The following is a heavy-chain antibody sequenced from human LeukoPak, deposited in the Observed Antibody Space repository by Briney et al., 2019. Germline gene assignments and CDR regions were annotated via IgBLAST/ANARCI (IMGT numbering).Heavy chain of an antibody. V-gene: IGHV5-10-1*01. Sequence: GESLKISCKGSGYSFTSYWISWVRQMPGKGREWMGRIDPSDSYTNYSPSFQGHVTISADKSISTAYLQWSSLKASDTAMYYCARSLEVYYRENFDYWGQGTLVTVSS. CDR3: ARSLEVYYRENFDY. CDR2: IDPSDSYT. J-gene: IGHJ4*02. D-gene: IGHD3-10*01. CDR1: GYSFTSYW.